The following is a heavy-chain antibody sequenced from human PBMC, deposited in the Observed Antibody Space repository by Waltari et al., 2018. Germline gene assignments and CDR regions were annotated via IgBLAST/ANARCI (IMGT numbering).Heavy chain of an antibody. D-gene: IGHD3-10*01. CDR2: IKQDGREK. CDR1: GFTGSTSW. J-gene: IGHJ4*02. V-gene: IGHV3-7*01. CDR3: AKDTGGSLDY. Sequence: EVQLVESGGGLVQQGGSLKPSGAAPGFTGSTSWLGWVRQAPGKGLEWVANIKQDGREKNYVESVKGRFTISRDNAKNSLYLQMNSLRVEDTAIYYCAKDTGGSLDYWGQGTLVTVSS.